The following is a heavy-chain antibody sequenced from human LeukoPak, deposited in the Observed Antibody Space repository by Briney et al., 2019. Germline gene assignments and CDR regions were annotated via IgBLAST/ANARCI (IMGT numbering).Heavy chain of an antibody. V-gene: IGHV4-59*12. Sequence: PSETLSLTCTVSGGSISSYYWSWIRQPPGKGLEWIGYIYYSGSTNYNPSLESRVTISVDTSKNQFSLKLSSVTAADTAVYYCARVQVAAAGPYSYYYYGMDVWGQGTTVTVSS. J-gene: IGHJ6*02. CDR1: GGSISSYY. CDR2: IYYSGST. D-gene: IGHD6-13*01. CDR3: ARVQVAAAGPYSYYYYGMDV.